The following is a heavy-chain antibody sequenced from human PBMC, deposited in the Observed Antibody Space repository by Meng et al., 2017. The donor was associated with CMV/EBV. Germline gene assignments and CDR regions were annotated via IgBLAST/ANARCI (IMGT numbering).Heavy chain of an antibody. V-gene: IGHV4-30-4*08. CDR1: GCSISSGDYY. D-gene: IGHD3-3*01. Sequence: VHLTQSVPGLLKPSQTLSLTCTVSGCSISSGDYYWSWLRQPPGKGLEWIGYIYYSGSTYYKPFLKSRVTISVDTSKNQFSLKLSSVTAADTAVYYCARDNRRGGVDYWGQGTLVTVSS. CDR2: IYYSGST. CDR3: ARDNRRGGVDY. J-gene: IGHJ4*02.